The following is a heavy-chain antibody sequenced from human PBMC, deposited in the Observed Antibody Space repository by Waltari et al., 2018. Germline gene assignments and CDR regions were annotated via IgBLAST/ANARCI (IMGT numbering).Heavy chain of an antibody. CDR1: GYTFTGYY. D-gene: IGHD2-21*02. J-gene: IGHJ4*02. CDR3: ARLVYCGGDCYSSHFDY. Sequence: QVQLVQSGAEVKKPGASVKVSCKASGYTFTGYYMHWVRRALGQGLQGMGWINPTSGGTNYAQKFQGRVTMTRDTSISTAYMELSRLRSDDTAVYYCARLVYCGGDCYSSHFDYWGQGTLVTVSS. V-gene: IGHV1-2*02. CDR2: INPTSGGT.